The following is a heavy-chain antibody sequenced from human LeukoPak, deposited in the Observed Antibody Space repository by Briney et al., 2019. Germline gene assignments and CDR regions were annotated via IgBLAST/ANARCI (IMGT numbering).Heavy chain of an antibody. CDR2: IKSKSDGGTT. CDR1: GFTFNNAW. J-gene: IGHJ4*02. CDR3: TTLTYYYHNSGDDF. D-gene: IGHD3-22*01. Sequence: GGSLRLSCAASGFTFNNAWMSWVRQAPGKGLEWVGHIKSKSDGGTTDYAAPVKGRFTISRDDSRNTLYLQMSSLKTEDTAVYYCTTLTYYYHNSGDDFWGQGTLVTVSS. V-gene: IGHV3-15*01.